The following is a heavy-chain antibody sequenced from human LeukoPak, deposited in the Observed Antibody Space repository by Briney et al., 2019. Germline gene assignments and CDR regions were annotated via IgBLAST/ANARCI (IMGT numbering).Heavy chain of an antibody. CDR3: AKGSGYDTDFDY. D-gene: IGHD3-9*01. V-gene: IGHV3-23*01. J-gene: IGHJ4*02. CDR1: GFTFSTYV. CDR2: ISGGGDNT. Sequence: GGSLRLSCAASGFTFSTYVMSWVRRAPGKGLEWVSGISGGGDNTYYADSVKGRLTISRDNSKNTLYLQMNSLRAEDTAVYYCAKGSGYDTDFDYWGQGTLVTVSS.